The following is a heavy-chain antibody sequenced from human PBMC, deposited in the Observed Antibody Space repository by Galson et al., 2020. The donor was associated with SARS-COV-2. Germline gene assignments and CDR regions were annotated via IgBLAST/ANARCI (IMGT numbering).Heavy chain of an antibody. J-gene: IGHJ4*02. V-gene: IGHV1-24*01. CDR2: FDPEAGEP. D-gene: IGHD3-3*01. CDR1: GYTLTELS. CDR3: ATVSPPSYYDFWSGYYRSRGPLPFDY. Sequence: ASVKVSCTVSGYTLTELSLPWVRQAPGHGLASMGGFDPEAGEPIYAQKFQGRVTMTEDTPTDTAYMELSSLRSEDTAVYYCATVSPPSYYDFWSGYYRSRGPLPFDYWGQGTLVTVSS.